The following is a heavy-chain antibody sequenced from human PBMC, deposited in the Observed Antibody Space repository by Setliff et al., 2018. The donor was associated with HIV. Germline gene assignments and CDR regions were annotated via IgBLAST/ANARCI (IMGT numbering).Heavy chain of an antibody. CDR2: IHTSGST. V-gene: IGHV4-4*08. Sequence: NPSETLSLTCTVSGGSISSYYWSWIRQPPGKGLEWIGYIHTSGSTYFNPSFISRVTISIDSSKNQFSLKLMSLTAADTAVYYCARTGYAFDIWGRGTMVTVSS. CDR1: GGSISSYY. CDR3: ARTGYAFDI. J-gene: IGHJ3*02.